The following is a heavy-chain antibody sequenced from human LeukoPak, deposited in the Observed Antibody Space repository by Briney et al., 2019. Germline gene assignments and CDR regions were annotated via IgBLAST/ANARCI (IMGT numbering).Heavy chain of an antibody. CDR1: GFTFSGSA. Sequence: GGSPKLSCAASGFTFSGSAMHWVRQASGKGLEWVGRIRSKANSYATAYAASVKGRFTISRDDSKNTAYLQMNSLKTEDTAVYYCTIDYYDSSGYYYLFDYWGQGTLVTVSS. CDR2: IRSKANSYAT. D-gene: IGHD3-22*01. CDR3: TIDYYDSSGYYYLFDY. V-gene: IGHV3-73*01. J-gene: IGHJ4*02.